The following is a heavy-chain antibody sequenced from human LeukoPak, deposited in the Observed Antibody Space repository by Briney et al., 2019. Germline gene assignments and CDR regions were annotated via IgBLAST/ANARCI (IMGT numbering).Heavy chain of an antibody. CDR3: ARVGITMVRGVIITAFDI. Sequence: SETLSLTCTVSGGSISSYYWSWIRQPPGKGLEWSGYIYYSGSTNYNPSLKSRVTISVDTSKNQFSLKLSSVTAADTAVYYCARVGITMVRGVIITAFDIWGQGTMVTVSS. CDR2: IYYSGST. J-gene: IGHJ3*02. CDR1: GGSISSYY. V-gene: IGHV4-59*01. D-gene: IGHD3-10*01.